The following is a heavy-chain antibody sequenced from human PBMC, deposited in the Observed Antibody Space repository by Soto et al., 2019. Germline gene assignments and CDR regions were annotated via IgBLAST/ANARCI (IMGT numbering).Heavy chain of an antibody. CDR2: IIPIFGTA. Sequence: QVQLVQSGAEVKKPGSSVKVSCKASGGTFSSYAISWVRQAPGQGLEWMGGIIPIFGTANYAQKFQGRVTITADESTSTAYMELSSLRSEDTAVYYCARWRPELFAPRNPYCDYWGQGTLVTVSS. CDR3: ARWRPELFAPRNPYCDY. D-gene: IGHD1-7*01. J-gene: IGHJ4*02. CDR1: GGTFSSYA. V-gene: IGHV1-69*01.